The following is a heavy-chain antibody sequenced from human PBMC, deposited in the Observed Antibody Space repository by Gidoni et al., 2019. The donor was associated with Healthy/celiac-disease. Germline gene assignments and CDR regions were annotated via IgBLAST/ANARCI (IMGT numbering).Heavy chain of an antibody. J-gene: IGHJ4*02. CDR2: IYYSGST. V-gene: IGHV4-39*01. CDR3: ARLEESVTTVTTPDHPPPGTFDY. CDR1: GGSISSSIYY. D-gene: IGHD4-17*01. Sequence: QLQLQESGPGLVKPSETLSLTCTVSGGSISSSIYYWGWIRQPPGKGLEWIGSIYYSGSTYYNPSLKSRVTISVDTSKNQFSLKLSSVTAADTAVYYCARLEESVTTVTTPDHPPPGTFDYWGQGTLVTVSS.